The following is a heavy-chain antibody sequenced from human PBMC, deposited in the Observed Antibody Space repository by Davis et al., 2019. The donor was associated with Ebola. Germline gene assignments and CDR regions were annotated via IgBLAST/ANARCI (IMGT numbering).Heavy chain of an antibody. Sequence: ASVTVSCKASGYTFTSYDINWVRQATGQGLEWMGWMNPNSGNTGYAQKFQGRVTITRNTSISTAYMELSSLRSEDTAVYYCARTFSSSFPYYYYYGMEVWGQGTTVTVSS. J-gene: IGHJ6*02. CDR3: ARTFSSSFPYYYYYGMEV. V-gene: IGHV1-8*03. D-gene: IGHD6-6*01. CDR1: GYTFTSYD. CDR2: MNPNSGNT.